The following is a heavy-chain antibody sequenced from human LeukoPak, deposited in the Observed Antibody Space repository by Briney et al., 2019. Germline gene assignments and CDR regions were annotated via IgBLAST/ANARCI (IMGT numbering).Heavy chain of an antibody. CDR2: MYTGGTT. CDR3: AKDEATSGGGLAS. V-gene: IGHV3-53*01. Sequence: PGGSLRLSCAASGFTVSGTHMSWVRRAPGKGLEWVSAMYTGGTTYYADSVTGRFTVSRDTSRNTLFLHMNSLRAEDTAVYYCAKDEATSGGGLASWGQGTLVIVSS. D-gene: IGHD3-16*01. J-gene: IGHJ5*01. CDR1: GFTVSGTH.